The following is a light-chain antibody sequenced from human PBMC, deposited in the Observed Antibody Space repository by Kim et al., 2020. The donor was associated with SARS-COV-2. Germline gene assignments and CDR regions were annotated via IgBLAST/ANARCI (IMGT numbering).Light chain of an antibody. V-gene: IGLV6-57*03. J-gene: IGLJ2*01. Sequence: GSTVTFACTRSGGNIADNYVHWYHQRPDSAPTIVIYEDDQRPSGVPDRFSGSIDSSSSSASLTISGLKTEDEADYYCQSYDISNVIFGGGTQLTVL. CDR2: EDD. CDR3: QSYDISNVI. CDR1: GGNIADNY.